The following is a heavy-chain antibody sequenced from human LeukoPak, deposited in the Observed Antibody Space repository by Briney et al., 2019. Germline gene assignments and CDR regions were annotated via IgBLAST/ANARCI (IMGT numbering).Heavy chain of an antibody. Sequence: GGSLRLSCAASGFTVSSNYMSWVRQAPGKGLEWVSVIYSGGSTYYADSVKGRFTISRDNSKNTLYLQKNSLRAEDTAVYYCAREGLLDAFDIWGQGTMVTVSS. CDR3: AREGLLDAFDI. J-gene: IGHJ3*02. V-gene: IGHV3-53*01. CDR2: IYSGGST. D-gene: IGHD6-19*01. CDR1: GFTVSSNY.